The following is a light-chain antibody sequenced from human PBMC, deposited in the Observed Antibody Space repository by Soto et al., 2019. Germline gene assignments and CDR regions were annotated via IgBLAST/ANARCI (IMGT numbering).Light chain of an antibody. Sequence: QPVLTQPASVSGSPGQSITISCTGTNSDVGSYNLVSWYQQYPGKAPKLMIYEVSKRPSGVSNRFSGSKSGNTASLTISGLQAEDEADYYCCSYAGSSTYVFGTGTKLTVL. CDR2: EVS. CDR1: NSDVGSYNL. V-gene: IGLV2-23*02. J-gene: IGLJ1*01. CDR3: CSYAGSSTYV.